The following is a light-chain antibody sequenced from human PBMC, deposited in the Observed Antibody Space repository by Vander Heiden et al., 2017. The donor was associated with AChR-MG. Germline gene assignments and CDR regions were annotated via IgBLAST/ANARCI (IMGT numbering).Light chain of an antibody. CDR2: EVH. J-gene: IGLJ3*02. V-gene: IGLV2-23*02. CDR1: SNDVGTYDV. CDR3: YAYAGSDTWV. Sequence: QSALTQPASASGSPGQSITISCAGTSNDVGTYDVVSWYQQHPAKAPKLLIYEVHKRFSGVSHRLSGSKSGNTASLTISGLQAEDEADYYCYAYAGSDTWVFGGGTKVTVL.